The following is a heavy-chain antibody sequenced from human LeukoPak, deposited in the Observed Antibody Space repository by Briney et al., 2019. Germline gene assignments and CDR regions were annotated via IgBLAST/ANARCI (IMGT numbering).Heavy chain of an antibody. CDR1: GGSISSNNW. V-gene: IGHV4-4*02. D-gene: IGHD1-26*01. Sequence: SETLSLTCTVSGGSISSNNWWSWVRQPPGKGLEWIGEIYHSGGTNYNPSLKSRVTISVDKSKNQFSLKLSSVTAADTAVYYCARQSGSSLGYWGQGTLITVSS. CDR2: IYHSGGT. CDR3: ARQSGSSLGY. J-gene: IGHJ4*02.